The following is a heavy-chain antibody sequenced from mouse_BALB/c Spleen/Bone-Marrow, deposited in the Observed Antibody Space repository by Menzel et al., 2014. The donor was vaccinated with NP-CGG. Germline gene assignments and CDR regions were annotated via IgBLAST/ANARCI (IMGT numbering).Heavy chain of an antibody. J-gene: IGHJ2*01. CDR1: GFTFSSYT. V-gene: IGHV5-6-4*01. Sequence: VQLKESGGGLVKPGGSLKLSCAASGFTFSSYTMSWVRQTPEKRLEWVATISSGGSYTYYPDSVKGRFTISRDNAKNTLYLQMSGLKSEDTAMYYCTREDTNWDFDYWGQGTTLTVSS. CDR3: TREDTNWDFDY. CDR2: ISSGGSYT. D-gene: IGHD4-1*01.